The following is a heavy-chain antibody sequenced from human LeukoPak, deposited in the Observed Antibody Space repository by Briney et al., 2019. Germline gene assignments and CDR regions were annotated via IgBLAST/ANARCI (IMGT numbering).Heavy chain of an antibody. CDR1: GYTFTSYG. Sequence: ASVKVSCKASGYTFTSYGISWVGQAPGQGLEWMGWISAYNGNTNYAQKLQGRVTMTTDTSTSTAYMELRSLRSDDTAVYYCARDRRALYYYDSSGYPTSAFDIWGQGTMVTVSS. V-gene: IGHV1-18*01. J-gene: IGHJ3*02. CDR3: ARDRRALYYYDSSGYPTSAFDI. CDR2: ISAYNGNT. D-gene: IGHD3-22*01.